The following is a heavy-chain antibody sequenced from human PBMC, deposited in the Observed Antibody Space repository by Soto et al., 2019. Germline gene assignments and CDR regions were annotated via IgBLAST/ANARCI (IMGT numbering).Heavy chain of an antibody. Sequence: GGSLRLSCATSGFIFSTYAMHWVRQAPGKGLEYVSAISSNGRSTYYANSVKGRFTISRDNSKNTLYPQMDSLRAEDMAVYYCARDRCTNGVCYAPSDDWGQGTLVTVSS. CDR3: ARDRCTNGVCYAPSDD. J-gene: IGHJ1*01. D-gene: IGHD2-8*01. V-gene: IGHV3-64*01. CDR2: ISSNGRST. CDR1: GFIFSTYA.